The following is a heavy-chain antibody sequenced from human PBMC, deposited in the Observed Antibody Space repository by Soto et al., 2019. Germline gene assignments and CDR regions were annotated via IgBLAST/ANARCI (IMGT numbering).Heavy chain of an antibody. D-gene: IGHD2-2*01. CDR2: IHRDDDE. J-gene: IGHJ5*02. CDR3: ARRPRSSEYPYDWFDP. Sequence: QITLKESGPTLVKPTQTLTLTCTFSGFSLSTTGMGVAWIRQPPGKALEWLALIHRDDDERHSPSLKSRLTNTKDTPKSQVGLTMPNTDPVDTGTHYRARRPRSSEYPYDWFDPWGHGTLVTVSS. CDR1: GFSLSTTGMG. V-gene: IGHV2-5*02.